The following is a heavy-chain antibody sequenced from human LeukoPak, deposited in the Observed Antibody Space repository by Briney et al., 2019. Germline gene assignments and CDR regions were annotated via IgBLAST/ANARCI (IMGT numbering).Heavy chain of an antibody. CDR3: VRFPSRSWYNMDV. Sequence: SQTLSLTCTVSGGSISSGGYYWSWIRQHPGTGLEWIGYIYYSGSTYYNPSLKSRVTISVDTSKNQFSLKLSSVTAADTAVYYCVRFPSRSWYNMDVWGQGTTVTVSS. V-gene: IGHV4-31*03. D-gene: IGHD6-13*01. CDR2: IYYSGST. J-gene: IGHJ6*02. CDR1: GGSISSGGYY.